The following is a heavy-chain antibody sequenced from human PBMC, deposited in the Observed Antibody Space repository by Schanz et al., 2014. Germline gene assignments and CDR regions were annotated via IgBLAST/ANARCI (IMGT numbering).Heavy chain of an antibody. CDR2: ISTFRNEDT. D-gene: IGHD3-3*01. J-gene: IGHJ4*02. V-gene: IGHV1-18*01. Sequence: QILLVQPGPEVKKPGASVTVSCKASGYDFHIYAYSWVRQAPGQGPEFMGWISTFRNEDTNSAQRFQGRLTMTTATSTSTAYMELRSLRSDDTAVYYCARGFDCWDRWGQGTLVIVSS. CDR3: ARGFDCWDR. CDR1: GYDFHIYA.